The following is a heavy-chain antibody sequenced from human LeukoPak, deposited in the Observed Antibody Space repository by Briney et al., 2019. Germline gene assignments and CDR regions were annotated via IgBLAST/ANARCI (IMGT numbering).Heavy chain of an antibody. Sequence: GGSLTLSCPASGFTFSSYGMSWVRQAPGKGLEWVSIISGRGGTTYYADSVKGPFTISRDNSKNTLYLQMNSLRAEDTAIYYCAKFPSTVPTNYFYYWGQGTLVTVSS. CDR1: GFTFSSYG. CDR3: AKFPSTVPTNYFYY. V-gene: IGHV3-23*01. J-gene: IGHJ4*02. D-gene: IGHD2-2*01. CDR2: ISGRGGTT.